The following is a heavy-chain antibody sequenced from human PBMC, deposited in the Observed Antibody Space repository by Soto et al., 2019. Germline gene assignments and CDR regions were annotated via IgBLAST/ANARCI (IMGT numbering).Heavy chain of an antibody. CDR3: ANRVLRTVFGLVTTTAIYFDF. J-gene: IGHJ4*02. CDR1: GFSLTTSGVG. D-gene: IGHD3-3*01. V-gene: IGHV2-5*02. Sequence: QITLNESGPTQVKPRQTLTLTCTFSGFSLTTSGVGVGWIRQSPGKAPEWLALIYWDDDKRYSPSLKSRLTITKDTSKNQVVLTMADLAPAETATYYCANRVLRTVFGLVTTTAIYFDFWGQGTPVAVSS. CDR2: IYWDDDK.